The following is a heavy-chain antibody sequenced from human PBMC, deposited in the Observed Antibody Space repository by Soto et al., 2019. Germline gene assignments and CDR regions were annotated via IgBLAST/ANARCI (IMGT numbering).Heavy chain of an antibody. Sequence: ASVKVSCKASGYTFTSYGISWVRQAPGQGLEWMGWISAYNGNTNYAQKLQGRVTMTTDTSTSTAYMELRSLRSDDTAVYYCAATAMVTGSFDYWGQGTLVTVSS. V-gene: IGHV1-18*04. CDR1: GYTFTSYG. CDR3: AATAMVTGSFDY. J-gene: IGHJ4*02. CDR2: ISAYNGNT. D-gene: IGHD5-18*01.